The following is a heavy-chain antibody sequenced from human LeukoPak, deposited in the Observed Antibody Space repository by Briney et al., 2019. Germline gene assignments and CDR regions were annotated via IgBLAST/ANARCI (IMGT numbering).Heavy chain of an antibody. Sequence: PGRSLRLSCAASGFTFSSYAMHWVRQAPGKGLEWVAVISYDGSNKYYADSVKGRFTISRDNSKNTLYLQMNSLRAEDTAAYYCARDCSGSYRISVWFDPWGQGTPVTVSS. CDR2: ISYDGSNK. D-gene: IGHD3-10*02. CDR1: GFTFSSYA. J-gene: IGHJ5*02. V-gene: IGHV3-30*04. CDR3: ARDCSGSYRISVWFDP.